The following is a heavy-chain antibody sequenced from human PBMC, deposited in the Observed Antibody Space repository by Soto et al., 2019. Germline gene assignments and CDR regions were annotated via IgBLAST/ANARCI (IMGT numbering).Heavy chain of an antibody. J-gene: IGHJ6*02. Sequence: QVQLQESGPGLVKPSETLSLTCTVSGGSISSYYWSWIRQPPGKGLEWIGYIYYSGSTNYNPSLKSRVTIPVDTSKNQFSLKLSSVTAADTAVYYCARDRGTTAYYYGMDVWGQGTTVTVSS. V-gene: IGHV4-59*01. D-gene: IGHD3-10*01. CDR3: ARDRGTTAYYYGMDV. CDR2: IYYSGST. CDR1: GGSISSYY.